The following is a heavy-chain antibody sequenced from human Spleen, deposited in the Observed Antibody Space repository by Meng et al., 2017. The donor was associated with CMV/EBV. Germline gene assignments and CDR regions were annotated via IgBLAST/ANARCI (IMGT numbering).Heavy chain of an antibody. CDR1: GGSFSGYY. CDR3: ARPFQGANWFDP. J-gene: IGHJ5*02. Sequence: LTCAVNGGSFSGYYWTWIRQSPEKGLEWIGEINHSGDTNYNPSLKSRVTISVDTSKHQFSLNLKSVTAADTALYYCARPFQGANWFDPWGQGTLVTVSS. V-gene: IGHV4-34*01. CDR2: INHSGDT. D-gene: IGHD4/OR15-4a*01.